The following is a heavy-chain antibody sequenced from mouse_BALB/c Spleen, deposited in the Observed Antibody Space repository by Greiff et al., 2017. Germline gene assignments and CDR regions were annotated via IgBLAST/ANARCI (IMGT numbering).Heavy chain of an antibody. CDR3: TGYDCGYCFAY. CDR1: GYTFTSYW. Sequence: EVQLQQSGTVLARPGASVKMSCKASGYTFTSYWMHWVKQRPGQGLEWIGAIYPGNSDTSYNQKFKGKAKLTAVTSTSTAYMERSSLTNEDSAVYYCTGYDCGYCFAYWGQGTLVTVSA. D-gene: IGHD2-4*01. CDR2: IYPGNSDT. V-gene: IGHV1-5*01. J-gene: IGHJ3*01.